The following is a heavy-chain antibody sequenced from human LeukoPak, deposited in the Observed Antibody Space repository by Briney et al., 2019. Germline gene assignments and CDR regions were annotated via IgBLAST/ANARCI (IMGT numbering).Heavy chain of an antibody. CDR3: ARGHQVAARPVDY. J-gene: IGHJ4*02. D-gene: IGHD6-6*01. CDR1: GFTFSSYW. V-gene: IGHV3-7*01. Sequence: GGSLRLSCTVSGFTFSSYWMSWVRQAPGKGLEWVANIKQDGSEKYYVDSVKGRLTISRDNAKNSLYLQMNSLRAEDTAVYYCARGHQVAARPVDYWGQGTLVTVSS. CDR2: IKQDGSEK.